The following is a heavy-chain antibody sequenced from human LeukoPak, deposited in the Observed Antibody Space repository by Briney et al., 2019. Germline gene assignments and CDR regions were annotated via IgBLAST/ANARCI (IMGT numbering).Heavy chain of an antibody. Sequence: GGSLRLSCAASGFTFSSYEMNWVRQARGKGREGVSYISSSDSTIYYADSVKGRFTISRYNATNSLYLQMNSLRAEDTAVYYCAALGISMIGGVWGKGTTVTISS. CDR3: AALGISMIGGV. CDR2: ISSSDSTI. CDR1: GFTFSSYE. V-gene: IGHV3-48*03. D-gene: IGHD3-10*02. J-gene: IGHJ6*04.